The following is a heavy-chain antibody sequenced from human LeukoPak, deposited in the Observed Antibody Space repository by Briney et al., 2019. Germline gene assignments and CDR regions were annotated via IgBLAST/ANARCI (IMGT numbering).Heavy chain of an antibody. J-gene: IGHJ4*02. V-gene: IGHV3-30-3*01. Sequence: GGSLRLSCAASGFTFSSYAMHWVRQAPGKGLEWVAVISYDGSNKYYADSVKGRFTISRDNAKNSVFLQMNSLRGEDTAFYYCAKDRGYSNNVIFHYWGQGTLVTVSS. CDR3: AKDRGYSNNVIFHY. D-gene: IGHD5-12*01. CDR2: ISYDGSNK. CDR1: GFTFSSYA.